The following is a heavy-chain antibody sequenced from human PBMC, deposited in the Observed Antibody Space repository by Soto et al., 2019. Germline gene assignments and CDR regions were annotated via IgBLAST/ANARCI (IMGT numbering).Heavy chain of an antibody. Sequence: PGESLKICCAASGFTFSSYSMNWVRQAPGKGLEWVSYISSSSGTIYYADSVKGRFTISRDIARNSLYLQMNSLRAEDTAVYYCARDPPPNLHWGPGTLVTVSS. V-gene: IGHV3-48*01. CDR1: GFTFSSYS. CDR2: ISSSSGTI. J-gene: IGHJ4*02. CDR3: ARDPPPNLH.